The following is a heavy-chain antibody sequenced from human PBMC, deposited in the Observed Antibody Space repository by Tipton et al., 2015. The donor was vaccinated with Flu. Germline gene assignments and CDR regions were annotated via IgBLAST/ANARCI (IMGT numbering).Heavy chain of an antibody. CDR2: IYYSGST. CDR3: ARACGSGGNRWFDP. V-gene: IGHV4-39*07. Sequence: TLSLTCTVSGDSISSSSYYWGWIRQPPGEGLEWIGSIYYSGSTYYNPSLESRVTISLDTSKKQFSLKLSSVTAADTAVYYCARACGSGGNRWFDPWGQGALVTVSS. CDR1: GDSISSSSYY. D-gene: IGHD2-15*01. J-gene: IGHJ5*02.